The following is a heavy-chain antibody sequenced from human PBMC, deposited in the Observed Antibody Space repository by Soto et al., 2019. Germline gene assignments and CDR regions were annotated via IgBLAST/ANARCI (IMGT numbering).Heavy chain of an antibody. D-gene: IGHD4-17*01. J-gene: IGHJ4*02. CDR3: ARVTVSNGDSFDY. CDR2: IYYSGST. V-gene: IGHV4-31*11. Sequence: SETLSLTCAVYGGSFSGYYWSWIRQHPGKGLEWIGYIYYSGSTYYNPSLKSRVTISVDTSKNQFSLKLSSVTAADTAVYYCARVTVSNGDSFDYWGQGTLVTVSS. CDR1: GGSFSGYY.